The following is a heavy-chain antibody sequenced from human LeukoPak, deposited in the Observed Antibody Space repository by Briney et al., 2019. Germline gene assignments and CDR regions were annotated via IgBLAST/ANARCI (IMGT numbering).Heavy chain of an antibody. CDR3: ARDQGDYVWGSYRPTPFDY. CDR1: GFTFSSYS. D-gene: IGHD3-16*02. V-gene: IGHV3-48*01. CDR2: ISSSSSTI. Sequence: GGSLRLSSAASGFTFSSYSMNWVRQAPGKGLEWVSYISSSSSTIYYADSVKGRFTISRDNAKNSLYLQMNSLRAEDTAVYYCARDQGDYVWGSYRPTPFDYWGQGTLVTVSS. J-gene: IGHJ4*02.